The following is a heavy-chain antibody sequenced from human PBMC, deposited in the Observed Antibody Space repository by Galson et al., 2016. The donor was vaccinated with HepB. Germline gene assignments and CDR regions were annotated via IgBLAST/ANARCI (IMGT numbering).Heavy chain of an antibody. V-gene: IGHV3-30*18. CDR3: AKRGGLDYYFDY. J-gene: IGHJ4*02. D-gene: IGHD3-16*01. CDR1: GFSFNSNT. Sequence: SLRLSCAASGFSFNSNTMHWARQAPGKGLEWVALISSDGSHKYYADSVKGRFTISRDNSKNTLYLQMDSLRAEDTAVFHCAKRGGLDYYFDYWGQGTLVTVSS. CDR2: ISSDGSHK.